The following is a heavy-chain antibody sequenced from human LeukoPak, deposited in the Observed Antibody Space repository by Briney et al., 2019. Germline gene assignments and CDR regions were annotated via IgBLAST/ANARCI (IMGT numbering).Heavy chain of an antibody. J-gene: IGHJ4*02. V-gene: IGHV3-74*01. CDR1: GFTFSSYW. CDR3: ANYNGDYLDY. D-gene: IGHD5-24*01. Sequence: PGGSLRLSCAASGFTFSSYWTHWVRQAPGKGLVWVSGINSDGSTTNYADSVKGRFTISRDNARNTLYLQMNSLGAEDTAVYYCANYNGDYLDYWGQGTLVAVSS. CDR2: INSDGSTT.